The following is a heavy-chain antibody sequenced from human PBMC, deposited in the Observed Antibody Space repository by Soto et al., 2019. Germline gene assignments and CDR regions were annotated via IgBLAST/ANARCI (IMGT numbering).Heavy chain of an antibody. V-gene: IGHV3-23*01. CDR3: AKFIVGTGGSSGWPWFLDS. D-gene: IGHD6-25*01. CDR2: LSGTGGTT. CDR1: GFAFSSYA. J-gene: IGHJ4*02. Sequence: EVQLLESGGNLVQPGGSLRLSCAASGFAFSSYAMTWVRQAPGKGLEWVSALSGTGGTTYSADSVRGRFTIARHNSKNTLYLPMNGLSPEDSATYYCAKFIVGTGGSSGWPWFLDSWGQGTLVTVSS.